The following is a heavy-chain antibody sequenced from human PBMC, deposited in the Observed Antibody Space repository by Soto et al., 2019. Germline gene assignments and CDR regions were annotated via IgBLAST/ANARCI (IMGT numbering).Heavy chain of an antibody. J-gene: IGHJ4*02. V-gene: IGHV3-23*01. CDR3: AKGRSSGYYYFDY. CDR2: ISGSGGST. D-gene: IGHD3-22*01. Sequence: PGGSLRLSWAASGFTFSSYAMSWVRQAPGKGLEWVSAISGSGGSTYYADSVKGRFTISRDNSKNTLYLQMNSLRAEDTAVYYCAKGRSSGYYYFDYWGQGTLVTVSS. CDR1: GFTFSSYA.